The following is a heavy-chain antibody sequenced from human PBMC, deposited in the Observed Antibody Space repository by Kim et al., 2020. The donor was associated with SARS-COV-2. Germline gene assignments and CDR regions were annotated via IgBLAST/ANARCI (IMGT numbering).Heavy chain of an antibody. J-gene: IGHJ4*02. V-gene: IGHV4-39*01. D-gene: IGHD3-22*01. Sequence: SETLSLTCTVSGGSISSSSYYWGWIRQPPGKGLEWIGSIYYSGSTYYNPSLKSRVTISVDTSKNQFSLKLSSVTAADTAVYYCARHLGITMIVVVIPAYFDYWGQGTLVTVSS. CDR1: GGSISSSSYY. CDR2: IYYSGST. CDR3: ARHLGITMIVVVIPAYFDY.